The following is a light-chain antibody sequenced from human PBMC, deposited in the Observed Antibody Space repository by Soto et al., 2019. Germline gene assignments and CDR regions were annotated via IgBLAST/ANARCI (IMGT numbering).Light chain of an antibody. V-gene: IGKV3D-15*01. J-gene: IGKJ5*01. CDR1: QTVSSN. CDR2: GVS. CDR3: QQRSNWPPT. Sequence: EKVMTQSPATLSVYPWARATHSCRASQTVSSNLAWYQQKPGQAPRLLIYGVSTRATGIPARFSGSGSGTEFTLTISSLQSEDFAVYYRQQRSNWPPTFGQGTRLEIK.